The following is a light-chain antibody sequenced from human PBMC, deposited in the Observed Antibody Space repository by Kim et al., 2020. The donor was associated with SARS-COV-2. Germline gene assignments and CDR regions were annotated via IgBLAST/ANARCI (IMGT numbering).Light chain of an antibody. V-gene: IGKV3-20*01. Sequence: EIVLTQSPGTLSLSPGERATLSCRASQSVSSNYLAWYQQRPGQAPRLLIYAASNRADGIPDRISGRGSGTDFTLTISRLEPDDFATYYCQLYGRIFGPGTKVDIK. J-gene: IGKJ3*01. CDR1: QSVSSNY. CDR3: QLYGRI. CDR2: AAS.